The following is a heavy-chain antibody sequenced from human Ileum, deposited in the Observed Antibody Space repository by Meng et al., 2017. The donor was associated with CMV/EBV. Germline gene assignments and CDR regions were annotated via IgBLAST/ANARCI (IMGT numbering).Heavy chain of an antibody. CDR3: AKQADPSAYFFDV. Sequence: GESLKISCSASGFSFSSFGMHWVRQAPGKGLEWVAYIRYDLATKYYVDSVKGRFTISRDNSRNSLSLQMNNLRDEDTAIYYCAKQADPSAYFFDVWGEGTMVTVSS. CDR1: GFSFSSFG. V-gene: IGHV3-30*02. J-gene: IGHJ4*02. CDR2: IRYDLATK. D-gene: IGHD6-25*01.